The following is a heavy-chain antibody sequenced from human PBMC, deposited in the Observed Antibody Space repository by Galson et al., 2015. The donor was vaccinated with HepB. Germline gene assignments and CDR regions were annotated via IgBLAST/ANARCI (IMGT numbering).Heavy chain of an antibody. CDR3: ARGGSGWDWYFDL. CDR2: ISSSSSYI. V-gene: IGHV3-21*01. Sequence: SLRLSCAASGFTFSSYSMNWVRQAPGKGLEWVSSISSSSSYIYYADSVKGRFTISRDNAKNSLYLQMNSLRAEDTAVYYCARGGSGWDWYFDLWGRGTLVTISS. J-gene: IGHJ2*01. CDR1: GFTFSSYS. D-gene: IGHD6-19*01.